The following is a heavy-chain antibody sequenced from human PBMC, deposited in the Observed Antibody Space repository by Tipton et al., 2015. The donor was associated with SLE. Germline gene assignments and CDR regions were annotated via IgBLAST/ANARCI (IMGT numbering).Heavy chain of an antibody. CDR3: ARLGGYPTSNWFDP. CDR2: INHSGST. Sequence: TLSLTCAVYGGSFSGYYWSWIRQPPGKGLEWIGEINHSGSTNYNPSLKSRVTISVDTSKNQFSLKLSSVTAAGTAVYYCARLGGYPTSNWFDPWGQGTLVTVSS. J-gene: IGHJ5*02. CDR1: GGSFSGYY. V-gene: IGHV4-34*01. D-gene: IGHD3-16*02.